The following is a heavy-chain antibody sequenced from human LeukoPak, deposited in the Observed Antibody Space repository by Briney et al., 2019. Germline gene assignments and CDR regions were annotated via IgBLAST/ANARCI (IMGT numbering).Heavy chain of an antibody. V-gene: IGHV3-21*01. D-gene: IGHD3-3*01. CDR2: ISSSSSYI. CDR1: GFTFSSYW. J-gene: IGHJ4*02. Sequence: GGSLRLSCAASGFTFSSYWMSWVRQAPGKGLEWVSSISSSSSYIYYADSVKGRFTISRDNAKNSLYLQMNSLRAEDTAVYYCAREYYDFWSGYYTFDYWGQGTLVTVSS. CDR3: AREYYDFWSGYYTFDY.